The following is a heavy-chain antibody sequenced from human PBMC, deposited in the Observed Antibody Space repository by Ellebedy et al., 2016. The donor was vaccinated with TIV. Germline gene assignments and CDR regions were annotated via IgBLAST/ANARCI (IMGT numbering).Heavy chain of an antibody. CDR1: GSSISSGYF. CDR3: AKDAAARWDS. CDR2: IFHSGRT. J-gene: IGHJ4*02. V-gene: IGHV4-38-2*02. Sequence: MPSETLSLTCTVSGSSISSGYFWAWIRQPPGKGLEWIGSIFHSGRTYYIPSLKSRVSISVDTSKNQFSLRLSSVTAADTAVYYCAKDAAARWDSWGQGTLVTVSS. D-gene: IGHD6-13*01.